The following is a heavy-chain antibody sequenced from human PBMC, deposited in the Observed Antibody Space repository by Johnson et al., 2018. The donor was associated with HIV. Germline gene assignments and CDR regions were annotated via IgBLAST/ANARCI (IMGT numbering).Heavy chain of an antibody. J-gene: IGHJ3*02. D-gene: IGHD1-26*01. CDR1: GFTFSSYG. CDR2: ISYDGSNK. V-gene: IGHV3-30*03. CDR3: ARGSYDGDAFDI. Sequence: QVQLVESGGGVVQPGRSLRLSCAASGFTFSSYGMHWVRQAPGKGLEWVAVISYDGSNKYYADSVKGRFTISRDNSKNTLYLQMNSLRAEDTAVYYCARGSYDGDAFDIWGQGTMVTVSS.